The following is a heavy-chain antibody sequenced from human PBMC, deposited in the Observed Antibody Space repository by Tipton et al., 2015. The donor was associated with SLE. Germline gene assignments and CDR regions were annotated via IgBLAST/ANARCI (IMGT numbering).Heavy chain of an antibody. V-gene: IGHV4-39*07. Sequence: TLSLTCHVAGGRIRNSPYYWAWIRQPRGKRLEWIGSVFDTGYTAYNPSLKSRVTISVDTSKNQFSLKLTSVTAADTAVYYCAVNVVVKVQVDYWGPGALVTVSS. CDR3: AVNVVVKVQVDY. CDR2: VFDTGYT. CDR1: GGRIRNSPYY. D-gene: IGHD2-21*01. J-gene: IGHJ4*02.